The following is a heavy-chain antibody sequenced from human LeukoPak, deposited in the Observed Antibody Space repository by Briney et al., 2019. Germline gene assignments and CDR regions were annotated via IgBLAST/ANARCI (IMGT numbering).Heavy chain of an antibody. D-gene: IGHD1-26*01. CDR3: ARARIVGADDAFDI. Sequence: SLKVSRKASVYTFTSYDINWVRQATGQGLEWMGWMNPNSVNTAYAQKFQGRVTIIRNTSISTAYMELSSLTSEDTAVYYCARARIVGADDAFDIWGQGTMVTVSS. CDR1: VYTFTSYD. J-gene: IGHJ3*02. CDR2: MNPNSVNT. V-gene: IGHV1-8*03.